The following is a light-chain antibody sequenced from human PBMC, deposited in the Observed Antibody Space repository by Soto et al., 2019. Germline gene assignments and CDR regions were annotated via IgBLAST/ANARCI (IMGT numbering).Light chain of an antibody. J-gene: IGKJ2*01. CDR3: QQTSSVPRT. V-gene: IGKV1-39*01. CDR1: QTISTF. CDR2: VAS. Sequence: DIQMTQSPSSLSASVGDRVTITCRASQTISTFLNWYQQRPGEAPKLLIYVASNLHTGVLSRFSGSGSGTDFTLTINSLQPEDFATYYCQQTSSVPRTFGQGTKLEIK.